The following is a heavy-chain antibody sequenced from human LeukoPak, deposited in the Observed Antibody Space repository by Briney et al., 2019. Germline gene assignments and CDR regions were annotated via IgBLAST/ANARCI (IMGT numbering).Heavy chain of an antibody. CDR2: IRYDGSNK. Sequence: GGSLRLSCAASEFTFSRYGMHWVRQAPGKGLEWVAFIRYDGSNKYYADSVKGRFTISRDNSKNTLYLQMNSLRAGDTAVYYCAKPHFDDWGQGTLVTVSS. CDR3: AKPHFDD. V-gene: IGHV3-30*02. CDR1: EFTFSRYG. J-gene: IGHJ4*02.